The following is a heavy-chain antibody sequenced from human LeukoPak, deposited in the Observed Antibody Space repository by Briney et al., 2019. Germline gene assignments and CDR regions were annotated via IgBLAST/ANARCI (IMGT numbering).Heavy chain of an antibody. Sequence: TSETLSLTCAVYGGSFSGYYWSWIRQPPGKGLEWIGEVNYSGSTNYNPSLKSRVTISVDTSKNQFSLKLSSVTAADTAVYYCARHYCSSTSCPFDYWGQGTLVTVSS. CDR1: GGSFSGYY. J-gene: IGHJ4*02. V-gene: IGHV4-34*01. CDR3: ARHYCSSTSCPFDY. CDR2: VNYSGST. D-gene: IGHD2-2*01.